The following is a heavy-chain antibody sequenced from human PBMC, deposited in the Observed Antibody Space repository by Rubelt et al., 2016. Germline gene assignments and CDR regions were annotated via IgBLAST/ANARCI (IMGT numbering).Heavy chain of an antibody. Sequence: QVQLQQWGAGLLKPSETLSLTCAVFGGSFSGYYWTWIRQPPGKGLEWVGEINHSGSANYNLSLQSRLTISVDTSKNQLPRKLSTVTAADTAVYYCARDKVPRYGMDVWGQGTTVTVSS. CDR3: ARDKVPRYGMDV. J-gene: IGHJ6*02. D-gene: IGHD2-2*01. CDR1: GGSFSGYY. CDR2: INHSGSA. V-gene: IGHV4-34*01.